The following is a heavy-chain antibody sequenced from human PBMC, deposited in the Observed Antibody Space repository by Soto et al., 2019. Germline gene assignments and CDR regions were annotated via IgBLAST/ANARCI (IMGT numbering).Heavy chain of an antibody. CDR1: GFTFSSYS. V-gene: IGHV3-48*02. D-gene: IGHD1-26*01. J-gene: IGHJ6*02. CDR2: ISSTTNTI. Sequence: GSLRLSCAASGFTFSSYSMNWVRQAPGKGLEWVSYISSTTNTIYYADSVKGRFTISRDNAKNSLYLQMNSLTDEDTAVYYCARAKYSENYRYYYYGMDVWGQGTTVTVSS. CDR3: ARAKYSENYRYYYYGMDV.